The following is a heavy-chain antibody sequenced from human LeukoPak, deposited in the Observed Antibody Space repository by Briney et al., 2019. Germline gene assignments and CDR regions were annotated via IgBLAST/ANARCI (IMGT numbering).Heavy chain of an antibody. Sequence: ASVKVCCKASGYTFTSYGISWVRQAPGQGLEWMGWISAYNGNTNYAQKLQGRVTMTTDTSTSTAYMELRSMRSDDTAVYYCARSSGSYPTGTFGYWGQGTLVTVSS. CDR2: ISAYNGNT. V-gene: IGHV1-18*01. CDR3: ARSSGSYPTGTFGY. CDR1: GYTFTSYG. D-gene: IGHD1-26*01. J-gene: IGHJ4*02.